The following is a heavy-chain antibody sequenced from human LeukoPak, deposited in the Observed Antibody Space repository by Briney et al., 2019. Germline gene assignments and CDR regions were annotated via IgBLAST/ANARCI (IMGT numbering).Heavy chain of an antibody. Sequence: QPGGSLRLSCAASGFTVSSNYMSWVRQAPGKGLEWVSVIYSGGSTYYADSVKGRFTISRDNSKNTLYLQMNSLRAEDTAVYYCARDSYYYGSGSYYNGWGQGTLVTVSS. J-gene: IGHJ4*02. CDR3: ARDSYYYGSGSYYNG. CDR2: IYSGGST. V-gene: IGHV3-66*01. CDR1: GFTVSSNY. D-gene: IGHD3-10*01.